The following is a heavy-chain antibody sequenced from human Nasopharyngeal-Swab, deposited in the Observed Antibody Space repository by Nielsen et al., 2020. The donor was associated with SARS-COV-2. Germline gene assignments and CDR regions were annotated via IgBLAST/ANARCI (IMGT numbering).Heavy chain of an antibody. CDR3: ARGRGYSYGVKDY. CDR2: IYYSGST. V-gene: IGHV4-39*07. D-gene: IGHD5-18*01. Sequence: SETLSLTCTVSGDSISSAPHYWGWIRQPPGKGLEWIGSIYYSGSTYYNPSLKSRVTISVDTSKNQFSLKLSSVTAADTAVYYCARGRGYSYGVKDYWGQGTLVTVSS. CDR1: GDSISSAPHY. J-gene: IGHJ4*02.